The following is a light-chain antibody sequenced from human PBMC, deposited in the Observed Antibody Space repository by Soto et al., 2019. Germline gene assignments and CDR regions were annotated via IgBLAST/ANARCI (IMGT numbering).Light chain of an antibody. Sequence: QSVLTQPASVSGSPGQSITISCTGTSSDIGGYTYVSWYQQHPGKAPNLMIYDVNNRPSGVSNRFSGSKSGNTASLTISGLLAEDTAHYYCSSYTSSSTTVFGGWTQRTVL. J-gene: IGLJ2*01. CDR1: SSDIGGYTY. V-gene: IGLV2-14*01. CDR2: DVN. CDR3: SSYTSSSTTV.